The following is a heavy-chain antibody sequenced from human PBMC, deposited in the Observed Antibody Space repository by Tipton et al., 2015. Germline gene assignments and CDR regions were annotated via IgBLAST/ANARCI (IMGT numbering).Heavy chain of an antibody. CDR1: GFSFSGSS. CDR2: VRNKANNYAT. CDR3: TLPPRF. Sequence: SLRLSCAASGFSFSGSSMHWVRQASGKGLEWVGRVRNKANNYATSYAVSVKGRFTISRDESTNTTYLQMNSLKTEDTAVYYCTLPPRFWGQGPLVTVSS. V-gene: IGHV3-73*01. J-gene: IGHJ4*02.